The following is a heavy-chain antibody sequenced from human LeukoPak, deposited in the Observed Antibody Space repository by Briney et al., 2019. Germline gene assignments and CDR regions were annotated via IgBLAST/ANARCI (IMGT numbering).Heavy chain of an antibody. CDR3: ARAAKKGLSAYYYYGMDV. Sequence: GASVKVSCKAPGYTFTSYYMHWVRQAPGQGLEWMGGIIPIFGTANYAQKFQGRVTITADESTSTAYMELSSLRSEDTAVYYCARAAKKGLSAYYYYGMDVWGQGTTVTVSS. CDR1: GYTFTSYY. D-gene: IGHD2-2*01. CDR2: IIPIFGTA. V-gene: IGHV1-69*13. J-gene: IGHJ6*02.